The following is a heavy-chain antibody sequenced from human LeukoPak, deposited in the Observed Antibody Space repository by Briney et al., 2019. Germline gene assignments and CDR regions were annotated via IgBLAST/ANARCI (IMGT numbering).Heavy chain of an antibody. D-gene: IGHD2-15*01. J-gene: IGHJ4*02. CDR1: GCSFTNYW. Sequence: GESLKISCKGSGCSFTNYWIGWVRQMPGKGLEWMGIIYPGDSDTRYSPSFQGQVTFSADKSISTTYLQWSSMKASDTAMYYCARLPGYCTGGSCYFDYWGQGTLVTVSS. CDR2: IYPGDSDT. CDR3: ARLPGYCTGGSCYFDY. V-gene: IGHV5-51*01.